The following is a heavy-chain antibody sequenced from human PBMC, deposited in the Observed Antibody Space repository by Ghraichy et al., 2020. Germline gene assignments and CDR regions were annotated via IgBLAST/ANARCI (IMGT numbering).Heavy chain of an antibody. V-gene: IGHV4-59*01. Sequence: SETLSLTCNVSGDSIRSDYWNWIRQPPGKGLEWIGYIEYTGTTNSNPSLKSRVTISIDTSKKQFSLKMTSVTAADTAVYYCARGPSGSWYFPFDSWGQGTPVTVSS. D-gene: IGHD6-13*01. CDR3: ARGPSGSWYFPFDS. J-gene: IGHJ4*02. CDR2: IEYTGTT. CDR1: GDSIRSDY.